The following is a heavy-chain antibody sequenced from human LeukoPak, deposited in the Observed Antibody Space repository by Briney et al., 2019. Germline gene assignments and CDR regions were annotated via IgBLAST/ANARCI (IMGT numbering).Heavy chain of an antibody. V-gene: IGHV3-23*01. Sequence: GGSLRLSCAASGFTFSSYAMSWVRQAPGKGLEWVSAISGSGGSTHYADSVKGRFTISRDNSKNTLYLQMNSLRAEDTAVYYCAKDQFEAAAGPGGHYWGQGTLVTVSS. CDR2: ISGSGGST. CDR1: GFTFSSYA. J-gene: IGHJ4*02. D-gene: IGHD6-13*01. CDR3: AKDQFEAAAGPGGHY.